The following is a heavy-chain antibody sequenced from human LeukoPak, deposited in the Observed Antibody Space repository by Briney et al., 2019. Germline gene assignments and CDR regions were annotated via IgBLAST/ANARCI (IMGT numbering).Heavy chain of an antibody. D-gene: IGHD6-13*01. Sequence: SETLSLTCAVYGASFSGYYWSWIRQSPGKGLEWLGEINHSGSTNYNPSLKSRVTISVDTSKNQFSLKLSSVTAADTAVYYCARHYSSSWDYFDYWGQGTLVTVSS. V-gene: IGHV4-34*01. CDR3: ARHYSSSWDYFDY. J-gene: IGHJ4*02. CDR2: INHSGST. CDR1: GASFSGYY.